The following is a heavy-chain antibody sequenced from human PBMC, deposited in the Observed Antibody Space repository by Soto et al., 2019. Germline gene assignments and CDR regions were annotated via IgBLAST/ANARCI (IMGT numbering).Heavy chain of an antibody. V-gene: IGHV3-74*01. CDR1: GFTFSRYW. CDR3: VSNYAYAEGHYWYGMDV. J-gene: IGHJ6*02. D-gene: IGHD3-16*01. CDR2: ISSYGSDT. Sequence: EVQLVESGGGLVLPGGSLRLSCAASGFTFSRYWMHWVRQAPGKGLVWVSRISSYGSDTHYADSVKGRFTISRDNAKSTLYLQMNSLRVEDAAVYYCVSNYAYAEGHYWYGMDVWGQGTTVTVSS.